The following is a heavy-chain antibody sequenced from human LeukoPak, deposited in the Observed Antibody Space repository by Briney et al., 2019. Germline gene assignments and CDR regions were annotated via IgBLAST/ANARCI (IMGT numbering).Heavy chain of an antibody. Sequence: PSETLSLTCAVYGGSFSGCYWSWIRQPPGKGLEWIGEINYSGSTNYNPSLKSRVTISVDTSKNQFSLKLSSVTAADTAVYYCARGASWIQLMLLFDYWGQGTLVTVSS. CDR3: ARGASWIQLMLLFDY. D-gene: IGHD5-18*01. CDR1: GGSFSGCY. J-gene: IGHJ4*02. V-gene: IGHV4-34*01. CDR2: INYSGST.